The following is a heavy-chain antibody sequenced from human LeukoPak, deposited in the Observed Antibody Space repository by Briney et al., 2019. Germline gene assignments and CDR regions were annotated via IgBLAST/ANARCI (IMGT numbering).Heavy chain of an antibody. V-gene: IGHV3-74*01. Sequence: GGSLRLSCAASGFTFSSYWMNWVRQAPGKGLVWVSRIASDGSSTTYADSVKGRFSISRDNAKNSLYLQMNSLRAEDTAVYYCVRSTSPPQFDYWGQGILVSVSS. CDR3: VRSTSPPQFDY. J-gene: IGHJ4*02. CDR2: IASDGSST. CDR1: GFTFSSYW. D-gene: IGHD2-2*01.